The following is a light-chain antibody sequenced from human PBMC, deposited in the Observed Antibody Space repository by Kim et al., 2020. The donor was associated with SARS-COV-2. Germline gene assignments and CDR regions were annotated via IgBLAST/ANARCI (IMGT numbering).Light chain of an antibody. CDR1: QSVSSN. Sequence: VSPGERATLSCRARQSVSSNVAWYQQKPGQAPRLLIYGASTRATGLPARFSGSGSGTEFTLTISSLQSEDFAVYYCQQYNNWPGTFGQGTKVDIK. V-gene: IGKV3-15*01. CDR3: QQYNNWPGT. J-gene: IGKJ1*01. CDR2: GAS.